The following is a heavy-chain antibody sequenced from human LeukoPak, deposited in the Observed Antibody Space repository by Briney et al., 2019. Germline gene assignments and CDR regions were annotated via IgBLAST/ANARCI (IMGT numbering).Heavy chain of an antibody. J-gene: IGHJ3*02. D-gene: IGHD3-22*01. CDR3: ATQGLLDAFDI. CDR2: IKSRADGGTP. Sequence: PGGSLRLSCAASGFTLSDAWMIWVRQAPGKGLEWVGRIKSRADGGTPDYAAPVTGRFTISRDDSNGTLFLQMNSLTTEDTAVYYCATQGLLDAFDIWGQGTMVIVSS. V-gene: IGHV3-15*01. CDR1: GFTLSDAW.